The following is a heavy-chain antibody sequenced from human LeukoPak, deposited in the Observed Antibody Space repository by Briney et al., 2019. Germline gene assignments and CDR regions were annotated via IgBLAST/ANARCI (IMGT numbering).Heavy chain of an antibody. V-gene: IGHV1-46*01. D-gene: IGHD2-8*02. CDR1: GYTFTTYY. CDR2: INPIIGST. J-gene: IGHJ6*03. Sequence: ASVKVSCKASGYTFTTYYMHWVRQAPGQGLEWMGIINPIIGSTNYAQKLQGRVTMTTDTSTSTAYMELRSLRSDDTAVYYCARVVVYPLYYYYYMDVWGKGTTVTVSS. CDR3: ARVVVYPLYYYYYMDV.